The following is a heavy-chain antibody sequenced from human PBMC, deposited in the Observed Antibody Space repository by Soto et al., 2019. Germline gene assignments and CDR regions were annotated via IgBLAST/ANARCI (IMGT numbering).Heavy chain of an antibody. V-gene: IGHV4-34*01. CDR2: INHSGST. J-gene: IGHJ6*03. Sequence: SETLSLTCAVYGGSFSGYYWSWIRQSPGKGLEWIGEINHSGSTTYNPSLKSRVTISVHTSKNQFPLKLSSVTAADTAVYYCARGARGYSYGYYYYYYMDVWGKGTTVTVSS. CDR3: ARGARGYSYGYYYYYYMDV. D-gene: IGHD5-18*01. CDR1: GGSFSGYY.